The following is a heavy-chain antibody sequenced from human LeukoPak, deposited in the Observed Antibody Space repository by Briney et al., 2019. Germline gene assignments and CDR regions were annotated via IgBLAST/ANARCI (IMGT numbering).Heavy chain of an antibody. CDR1: GFTFSGHW. J-gene: IGHJ4*02. CDR3: TRDRSRAEDD. CDR2: INQGGSDK. Sequence: GGSLRLSCAASGFTFSGHWMGWVRQAPGKGREWVANINQGGSDKYYVDSVKGRFTISRDNANNLLYLQMNSLRGEDTAVYYCTRDRSRAEDDWGQGTLVTVSS. D-gene: IGHD1-14*01. V-gene: IGHV3-7*01.